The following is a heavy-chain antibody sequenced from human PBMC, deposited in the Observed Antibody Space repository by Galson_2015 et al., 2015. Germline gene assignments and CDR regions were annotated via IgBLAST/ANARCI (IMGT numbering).Heavy chain of an antibody. CDR1: GYSFTSYW. J-gene: IGHJ3*01. Sequence: QSGAEVKKPGESLKISCKGSGYSFTSYWIGWVRQMPGKGLEWMGIIWPGDSDTRYSPSLQGQVTISADKAISTAYLQWNSLKASDTGNYFWGGPGNRTKPHGAFGFWGQGTMVTVSS. CDR3: GGPGNRTKPHGAFGF. CDR2: IWPGDSDT. D-gene: IGHD3-16*01. V-gene: IGHV5-51*01.